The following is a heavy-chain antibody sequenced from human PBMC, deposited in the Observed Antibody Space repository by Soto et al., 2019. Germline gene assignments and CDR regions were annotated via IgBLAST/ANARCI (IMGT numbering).Heavy chain of an antibody. J-gene: IGHJ4*02. V-gene: IGHV1-69*12. CDR1: GGTFSTSA. CDR2: IIPIFASA. Sequence: QVQLVQSGAEVKKPGSSVKVSCKASGGTFSTSAISWVRQAPGQGLKWMGGIIPIFASASYAQKFQGRVTITADESTSTAYMELNTLRSEDTAVFYCARSASSGWFYFDFWGQGTLVTVSS. D-gene: IGHD6-19*01. CDR3: ARSASSGWFYFDF.